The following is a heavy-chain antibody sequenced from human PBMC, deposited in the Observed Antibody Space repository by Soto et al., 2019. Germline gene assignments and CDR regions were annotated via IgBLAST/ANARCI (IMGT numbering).Heavy chain of an antibody. D-gene: IGHD6-19*01. CDR3: TRAAYSSGWYDMFDY. CDR1: GFTFGDYA. Sequence: GGSLRLSCTASGFTFGDYAMSWFRQAPGKGLEWVGFIRSKAYGGTTEYAASVKGRFTISRDDSKSIAYLQMNSLKTEDTAVYYCTRAAYSSGWYDMFDYWGRGTLVTVSS. V-gene: IGHV3-49*03. J-gene: IGHJ4*02. CDR2: IRSKAYGGTT.